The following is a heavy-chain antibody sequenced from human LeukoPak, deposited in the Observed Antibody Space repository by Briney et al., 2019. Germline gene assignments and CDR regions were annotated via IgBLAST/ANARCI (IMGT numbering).Heavy chain of an antibody. V-gene: IGHV3-48*01. J-gene: IGHJ4*02. CDR2: ISSSSSTI. D-gene: IGHD3-10*01. Sequence: GGSLRLSCAASGFTFSSYSMNWVRQAPGKGLEWVSYISSSSSTIYYADSVKGRFTISRDNSKNTLYLQMNSLRAEDTAVYYSAKGGKTMVRGVIPPVYYWGQGTLVTVSS. CDR1: GFTFSSYS. CDR3: AKGGKTMVRGVIPPVYY.